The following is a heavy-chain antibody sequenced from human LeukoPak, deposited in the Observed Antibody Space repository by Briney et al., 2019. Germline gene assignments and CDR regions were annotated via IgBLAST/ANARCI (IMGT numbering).Heavy chain of an antibody. V-gene: IGHV3-23*01. D-gene: IGHD3-22*01. CDR1: GFTFSSYA. CDR2: ISGSGGST. CDR3: AKDGPSYYYDGSGSDRYYFDY. Sequence: PGGSLRLSCAASGFTFSSYAMSWVRQAPGKGLEWVSAISGSGGSTYYADSVKGRFTISRDNSKNTLYLQMNSLRAEDTAVYYCAKDGPSYYYDGSGSDRYYFDYWGQGTLVTVSS. J-gene: IGHJ4*02.